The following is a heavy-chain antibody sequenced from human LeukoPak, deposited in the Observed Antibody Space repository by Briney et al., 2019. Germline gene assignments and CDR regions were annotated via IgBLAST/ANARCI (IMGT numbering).Heavy chain of an antibody. D-gene: IGHD3-3*01. CDR2: FDPEDGET. CDR1: GYTLTELS. V-gene: IGHV1-24*01. J-gene: IGHJ4*02. Sequence: GASVKVSCKVSGYTLTELSMHWVRQAPGKGLEWMGGFDPEDGETIYAQKFQGRVTMTEDTSTDTAYMELSSLRSEDTAVYYCATGPPRITIFGVVIKGNYFDYWGQGTPVTVSS. CDR3: ATGPPRITIFGVVIKGNYFDY.